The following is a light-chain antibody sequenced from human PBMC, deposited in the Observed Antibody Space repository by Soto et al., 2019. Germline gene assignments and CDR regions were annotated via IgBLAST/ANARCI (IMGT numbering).Light chain of an antibody. CDR2: EVS. CDR3: SSYTSSSLV. CDR1: SSDVGGYNY. V-gene: IGLV2-14*01. Sequence: QSALTQPASVSGSPGQSITISCTGTSSDVGGYNYVSWYQQHPGKAPKLMIYEVSNRPSGVSNRFSGSKSGNTASLTISGLQAEDEADYYCSSYTSSSLVFGGGTMLTVL. J-gene: IGLJ2*01.